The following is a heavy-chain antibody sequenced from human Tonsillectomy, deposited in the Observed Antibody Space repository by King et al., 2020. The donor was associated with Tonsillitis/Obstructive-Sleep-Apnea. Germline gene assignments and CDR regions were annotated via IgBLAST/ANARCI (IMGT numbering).Heavy chain of an antibody. CDR2: INHSGST. CDR1: GGSFSGYY. D-gene: IGHD1-20*01. J-gene: IGHJ6*03. CDR3: ARGRVCNWTYYYYLDV. V-gene: IGHV4-34*01. Sequence: HVQLQQWGAGLLKPSETLSLTCAVYGGSFSGYYWSWIRQPPGKGLEWIGEINHSGSTNYNPSLKSRVTITVDTSKNQFSLKLSSVTAADTAVYYCARGRVCNWTYYYYLDVWGQGTTVTVSS.